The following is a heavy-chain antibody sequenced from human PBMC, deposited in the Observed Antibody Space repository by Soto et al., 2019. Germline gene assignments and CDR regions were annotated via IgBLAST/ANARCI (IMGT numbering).Heavy chain of an antibody. CDR1: GGSISSYY. V-gene: IGHV4-59*01. CDR2: IYYTGST. D-gene: IGHD3-16*01. CDR3: ARAWGEAFDF. J-gene: IGHJ4*02. Sequence: QVQLQESGPGLVKPSETLSLTCTVSGGSISSYYWSWIRQPPGKGLEWIGYIYYTGSTNYNPSLKSRVTISVDTSKTQFSLRLSSVTAADTAVYYCARAWGEAFDFWGQGTLVTVSS.